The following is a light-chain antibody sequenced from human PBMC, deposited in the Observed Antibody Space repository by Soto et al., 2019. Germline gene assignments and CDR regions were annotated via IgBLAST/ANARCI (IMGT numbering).Light chain of an antibody. J-gene: IGLJ1*01. CDR1: NSDVGGFNY. Sequence: QSALTQPASVSGSPGQSITISCTGTNSDVGGFNYVSWYQQHPDKAPKLIIFEVTDRPSGVSNRFSGSKSGNTASLTISGLQAEDEADYYCSSYTSSSTLDYVFGTGTKLTVL. CDR2: EVT. V-gene: IGLV2-14*01. CDR3: SSYTSSSTLDYV.